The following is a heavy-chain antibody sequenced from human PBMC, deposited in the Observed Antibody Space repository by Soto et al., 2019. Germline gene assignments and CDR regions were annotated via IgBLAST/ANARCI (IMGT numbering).Heavy chain of an antibody. J-gene: IGHJ3*01. V-gene: IGHV1-2*02. D-gene: IGHD4-17*01. CDR3: ARDLGYGGNSGAFDV. Sequence: QVQLVQSGAEVKKPGASVKVSCEASGYTFTNYYIHWVRQARGQGLEWMGWINPNRGGTNFAQKFQGRVSMTRDTSITTAYMELNRLISDDTAVYYCARDLGYGGNSGAFDVWGQGTMITVSS. CDR1: GYTFTNYY. CDR2: INPNRGGT.